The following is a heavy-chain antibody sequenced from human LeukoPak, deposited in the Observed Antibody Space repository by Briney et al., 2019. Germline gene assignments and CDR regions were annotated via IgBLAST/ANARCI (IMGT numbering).Heavy chain of an antibody. CDR3: AKDILGWTFDV. J-gene: IGHJ3*01. V-gene: IGHV3-23*01. CDR2: IDGGRDNT. CDR1: GFTLSNNA. D-gene: IGHD3-3*01. Sequence: GGSLRLSCAASGFTLSNNAMAWVRQAPGKGLEWVSGIDGGRDNTHYADSVKGRFTISRDSSKNALYLPMNSLRVEDTAVYYCAKDILGWTFDVWGQGTLVTVS.